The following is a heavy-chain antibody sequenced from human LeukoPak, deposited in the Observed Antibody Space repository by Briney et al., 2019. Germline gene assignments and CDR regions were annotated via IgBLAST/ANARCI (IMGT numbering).Heavy chain of an antibody. D-gene: IGHD3-3*01. Sequence: ASVKVSCKASGYTFTSYYMHWVRQAPGQGLEWMGIINPSGGSTSYAQKFQGRVTMTRDTSTSTVYMELSSLRSEDTAVYYCARDHDDFWSGYHYYFDYWGQGTLVTVSS. CDR2: INPSGGST. CDR1: GYTFTSYY. J-gene: IGHJ4*02. V-gene: IGHV1-46*01. CDR3: ARDHDDFWSGYHYYFDY.